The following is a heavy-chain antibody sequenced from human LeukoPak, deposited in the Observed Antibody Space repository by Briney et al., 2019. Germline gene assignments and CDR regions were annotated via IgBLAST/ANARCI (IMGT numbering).Heavy chain of an antibody. CDR1: GFTVITND. CDR3: ARGVEPLAANTLAY. J-gene: IGHJ4*02. Sequence: GGSLRLSCAASGFTVITNDMTWVRQAPGKGLEWVSVLYSDGNTKYAGSVQGRFTISRDNPKNTLYLEMNSLSPDDTAVYYCARGVEPLAANTLAYWGQGTLVTVSP. CDR2: LYSDGNT. V-gene: IGHV3-53*01. D-gene: IGHD1-14*01.